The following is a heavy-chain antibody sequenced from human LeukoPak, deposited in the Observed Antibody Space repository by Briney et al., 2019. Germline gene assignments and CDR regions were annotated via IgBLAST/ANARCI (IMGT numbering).Heavy chain of an antibody. Sequence: PGGSLRLSCAASGFTFSSYSMNWVRQAPGKGLEWVSLIYSGGSTYYADSVKGRFTISRDNSKNTLYLQMNSLRAEDTAVYYCARAESGQWYIDYWGQGTLVTVSS. V-gene: IGHV3-66*01. J-gene: IGHJ4*02. CDR3: ARAESGQWYIDY. CDR2: IYSGGST. D-gene: IGHD6-19*01. CDR1: GFTFSSYS.